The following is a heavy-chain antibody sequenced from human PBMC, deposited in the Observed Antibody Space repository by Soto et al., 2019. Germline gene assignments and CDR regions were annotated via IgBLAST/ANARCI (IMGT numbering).Heavy chain of an antibody. CDR2: ISISGSTI. D-gene: IGHD2-2*01. Sequence: GGSLRLSFAASGFTFSDYYMSWIRQAPGKGLEGFAYISISGSTIYYADSVKGRFTISRDNAKNTLYLQMNSLRAEDTAVYYCAPGPTLIVVVPDYWGQGTLVTVSS. V-gene: IGHV3-11*01. CDR3: APGPTLIVVVPDY. J-gene: IGHJ4*02. CDR1: GFTFSDYY.